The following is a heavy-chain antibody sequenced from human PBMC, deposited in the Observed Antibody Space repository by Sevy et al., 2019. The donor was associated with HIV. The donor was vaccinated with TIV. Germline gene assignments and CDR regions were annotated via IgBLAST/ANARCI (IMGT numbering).Heavy chain of an antibody. CDR1: GFTFSSYS. J-gene: IGHJ4*02. CDR2: IISTSSHI. V-gene: IGHV3-21*01. CDR3: ARDSSILEWLRGIDD. Sequence: GGSLRLSCAASGFTFSSYSMNWVRQAPGKGLEWVSSIISTSSHIYYADSVKGRFTISRDNAKNSLHLPMNSLRAEDTAVYYCARDSSILEWLRGIDDWGQGTLVTVSS. D-gene: IGHD3-3*01.